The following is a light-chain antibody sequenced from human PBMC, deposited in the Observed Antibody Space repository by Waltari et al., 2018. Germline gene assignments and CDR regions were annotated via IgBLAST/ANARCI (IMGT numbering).Light chain of an antibody. CDR3: CSYAGANTYV. V-gene: IGLV2-23*02. J-gene: IGLJ1*01. Sequence: QSALTQPASVSGSPGQSITVSCPGTSSDVGSYTLVSWYQHHPPKAPKLMMYEVSKRPSGVSNRFSGSKSGDTASLTISGLQPEDEADYYCCSYAGANTYVFGSGTKVTVL. CDR1: SSDVGSYTL. CDR2: EVS.